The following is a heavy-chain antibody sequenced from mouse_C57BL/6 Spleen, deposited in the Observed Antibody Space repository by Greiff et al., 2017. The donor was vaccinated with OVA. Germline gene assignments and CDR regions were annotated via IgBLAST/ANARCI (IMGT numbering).Heavy chain of an antibody. J-gene: IGHJ4*01. CDR3: ARNDDGYYIYAMDY. Sequence: VQVVESGAELVKPGASVKISCKASGYAFSSYWMNWVKQRPGKGLEWIGQIYPGDGDTNYNGKFKGKATLTADKSSSTAYMQLSSLTSEDSAVDVCARNDDGYYIYAMDYWGQGTSVTVSS. D-gene: IGHD2-3*01. V-gene: IGHV1-80*01. CDR2: IYPGDGDT. CDR1: GYAFSSYW.